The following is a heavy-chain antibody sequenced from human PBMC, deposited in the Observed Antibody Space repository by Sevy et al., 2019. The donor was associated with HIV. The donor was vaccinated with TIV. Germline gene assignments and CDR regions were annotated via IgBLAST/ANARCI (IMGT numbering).Heavy chain of an antibody. J-gene: IGHJ6*02. CDR1: GGTIVSSGHY. Sequence: SETLSLTCSVSGGTIVSSGHYWGWIRQTPGKGLEWIGSIYYNGHTYYNPSLNSRLTISIDTSKNQFSLNLSSVTAADTAIYFCAREAGGYDYDYRMDVWGQGTTVTVSS. CDR2: IYYNGHT. V-gene: IGHV4-39*02. CDR3: AREAGGYDYDYRMDV. D-gene: IGHD5-12*01.